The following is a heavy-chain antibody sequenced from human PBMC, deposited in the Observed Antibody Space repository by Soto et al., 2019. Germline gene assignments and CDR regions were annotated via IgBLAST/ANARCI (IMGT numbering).Heavy chain of an antibody. J-gene: IGHJ4*02. CDR3: AKAKQSGWYFGDY. CDR2: ISGSGGST. CDR1: GFTFSSYA. V-gene: IGHV3-23*01. Sequence: EVQLLESGGGLVQPGGSLRLSCAASGFTFSSYAMSWVRQAPGKGLEWVSAISGSGGSTYYADSVKGRFTISRDNSKNTLYLQMNSLRAEETAVYYCAKAKQSGWYFGDYWGQGTLVTVSS. D-gene: IGHD6-19*01.